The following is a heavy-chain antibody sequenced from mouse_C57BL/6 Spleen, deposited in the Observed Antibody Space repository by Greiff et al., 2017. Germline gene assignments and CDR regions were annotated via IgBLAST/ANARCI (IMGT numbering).Heavy chain of an antibody. J-gene: IGHJ1*03. Sequence: QVQLQQSGAELVRPGASVKLSCKASGYTFTDYYINWVKQRPGQGLEWIARIYPGSGNTYYNEKFKGKATLTAEKSSSTAYMQLSRLTSEDSAVYFCARGGYFDVWGTGTTVTVSS. CDR1: GYTFTDYY. V-gene: IGHV1-76*01. CDR2: IYPGSGNT. CDR3: ARGGYFDV.